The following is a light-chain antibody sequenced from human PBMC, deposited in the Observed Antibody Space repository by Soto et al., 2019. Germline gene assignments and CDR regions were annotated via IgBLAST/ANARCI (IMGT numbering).Light chain of an antibody. V-gene: IGLV2-14*01. CDR3: SSYTSSSIDYV. Sequence: QSVLTQPASVSGSPGQSITISCTGTSSDVGGYNYVSWYQQHPGKAPKLMIYEVSNRPSGVSNRFSGSKSVNTASLTISGLKAEDEADYYCSSYTSSSIDYVFGTGTKVTVL. CDR1: SSDVGGYNY. CDR2: EVS. J-gene: IGLJ1*01.